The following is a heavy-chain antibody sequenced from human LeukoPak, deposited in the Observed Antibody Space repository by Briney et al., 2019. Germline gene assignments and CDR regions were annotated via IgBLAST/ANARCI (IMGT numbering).Heavy chain of an antibody. D-gene: IGHD6-13*01. V-gene: IGHV3-21*01. CDR3: ARDHPAAGTNFDY. CDR1: GFTFSSYS. J-gene: IGHJ4*02. CDR2: ISSSSSYI. Sequence: GGSLRLSCAASGFTFSSYSMNWVRQAPGKGLEWVSSISSSSSYIYYADSVRGRFTISRDNAKNSLYLQMNSLRAEDTAVYYCARDHPAAGTNFDYWGQGTLVTVSS.